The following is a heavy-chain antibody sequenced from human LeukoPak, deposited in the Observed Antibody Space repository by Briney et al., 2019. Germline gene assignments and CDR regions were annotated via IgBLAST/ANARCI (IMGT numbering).Heavy chain of an antibody. CDR1: GFTVSSNY. CDR2: IRSKAYGGTT. J-gene: IGHJ4*02. D-gene: IGHD4-17*01. Sequence: GGSLRLSCAASGFTVSSNYMSWFRQAPGKGLEWVGFIRSKAYGGTTEYAASVKGRFTISRDDSKSIAYLQMNSLKTEDTAVYYCTRDADGDYEVVDYWGQGTLVIVSS. V-gene: IGHV3-49*03. CDR3: TRDADGDYEVVDY.